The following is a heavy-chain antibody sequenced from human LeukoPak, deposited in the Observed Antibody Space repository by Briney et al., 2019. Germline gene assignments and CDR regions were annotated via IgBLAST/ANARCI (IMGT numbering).Heavy chain of an antibody. J-gene: IGHJ4*02. CDR2: IYYSGST. Sequence: SETLSLTCTVSGGSISSSSYYWGWIRQPPGKGLEWIGSIYYSGSTYYNPSLKSRVTISVDTSKNQFSLKLSSVTAADTAVYYCARGYDSSSWYYFDYWGQGTLVTVSS. V-gene: IGHV4-39*07. CDR3: ARGYDSSSWYYFDY. D-gene: IGHD3-22*01. CDR1: GGSISSSSYY.